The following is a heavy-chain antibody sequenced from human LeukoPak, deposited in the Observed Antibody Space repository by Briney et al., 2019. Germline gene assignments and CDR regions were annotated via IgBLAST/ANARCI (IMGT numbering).Heavy chain of an antibody. CDR2: ISWNSGSI. CDR1: GFTFDDYA. Sequence: PGGSLRLSCAASGFTFDDYAMHWVRQAPGKGLEWVSGISWNSGSIGYADPVKGRFTISRDNAKNSLYLQMNSLRAEDTALYYCAKMGEVYDYWGQGTLVTVSS. V-gene: IGHV3-9*01. D-gene: IGHD3-16*01. CDR3: AKMGEVYDY. J-gene: IGHJ4*02.